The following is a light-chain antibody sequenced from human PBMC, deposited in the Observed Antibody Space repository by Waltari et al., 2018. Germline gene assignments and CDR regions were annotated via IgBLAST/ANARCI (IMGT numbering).Light chain of an antibody. V-gene: IGLV3-21*04. Sequence: VSVAPGKTATLTCGGENIESKSVNWYQQKPGQAPFLVMFYDNDRPAGIPERFSGSNSGNTATLTINWVEAGDEADYHCQVWDDTTDSGVFGGGTRLSVL. J-gene: IGLJ3*02. CDR3: QVWDDTTDSGV. CDR1: NIESKS. CDR2: YDN.